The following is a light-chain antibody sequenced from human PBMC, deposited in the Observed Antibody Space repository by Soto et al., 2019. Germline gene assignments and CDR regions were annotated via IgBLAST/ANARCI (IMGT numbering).Light chain of an antibody. CDR1: QTTNTW. V-gene: IGKV1-5*01. Sequence: DIQMTQFPSTLSASVGDRVTITCRASQTTNTWLAWYQQKPGTVPKLLIYDASSLEGGVPSRFSASGFGTEFTLTIISLQPDDLATYYCQQYISYPYTFGQGTKVDIK. CDR2: DAS. CDR3: QQYISYPYT. J-gene: IGKJ2*01.